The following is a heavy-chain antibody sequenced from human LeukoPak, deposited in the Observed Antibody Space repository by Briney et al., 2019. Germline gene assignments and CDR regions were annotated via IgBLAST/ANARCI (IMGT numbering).Heavy chain of an antibody. CDR1: GFTFSSYA. CDR3: ARGAAVAISL. J-gene: IGHJ4*02. D-gene: IGHD6-19*01. Sequence: GGSLRLSCAASGFTFSSYAIHWVRQAPGKGLEWVAFVSFDGSVKYYADSVKGRFTISRDISKNTLYLQMNSLRVEDTALYYCARGAAVAISLWGQGTLVTVSS. CDR2: VSFDGSVK. V-gene: IGHV3-30*04.